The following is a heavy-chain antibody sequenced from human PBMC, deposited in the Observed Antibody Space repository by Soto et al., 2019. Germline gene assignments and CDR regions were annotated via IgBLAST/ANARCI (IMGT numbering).Heavy chain of an antibody. D-gene: IGHD6-19*01. CDR2: MNPNSGNT. CDR3: ARAIAVAGNNWFDP. Sequence: QVQLVQSGAEVKKPGASVKVYCKASGYTFTSYDINWVRQATGQGLEWMGWMNPNSGNTGYAQKFQGRVTMTRHTSISTAYMELSCLRSENTAVYYCARAIAVAGNNWFDPWGQGTLVTVSS. CDR1: GYTFTSYD. V-gene: IGHV1-8*01. J-gene: IGHJ5*02.